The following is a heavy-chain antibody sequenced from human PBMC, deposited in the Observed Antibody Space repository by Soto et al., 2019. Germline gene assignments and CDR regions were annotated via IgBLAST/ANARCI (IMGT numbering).Heavy chain of an antibody. D-gene: IGHD3-10*01. Sequence: QVQLVESGGGVVQPWRSLRLSCADSGFSFNNYAMHWVRQAPGKGPEWVAVISIDGSRQHYAESVEGRFTTSRVKSKNTLYLQMNSLTAEESALYYCAKEGAGDLWSLFERWGQGTLVTVSS. V-gene: IGHV3-30-3*01. CDR2: ISIDGSRQ. J-gene: IGHJ4*02. CDR1: GFSFNNYA. CDR3: AKEGAGDLWSLFER.